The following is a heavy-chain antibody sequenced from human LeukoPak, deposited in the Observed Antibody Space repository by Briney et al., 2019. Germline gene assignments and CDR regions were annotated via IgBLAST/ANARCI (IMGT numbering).Heavy chain of an antibody. J-gene: IGHJ4*02. V-gene: IGHV5-51*01. CDR2: VYPLDSET. CDR1: GYSFNTFM. D-gene: IGHD1-14*01. CDR3: VRHNTGADY. Sequence: LGESLKISCQTSGYSFNTFMIAWVRQAPGRDLEWMGLVYPLDSETRYGPSFQGQVTISADKSTSSAFLQWDSLKASDTAMYYCVRHNTGADYWGQGTLVTVSS.